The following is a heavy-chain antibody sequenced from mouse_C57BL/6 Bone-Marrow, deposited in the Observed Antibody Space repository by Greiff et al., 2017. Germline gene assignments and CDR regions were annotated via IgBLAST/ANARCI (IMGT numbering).Heavy chain of an antibody. CDR3: ARCPITTVVAPHFEV. Sequence: QVQLQQPGAELVRPGSSVKLSCKASGYTFTSYWMHWVKQRPIQGLEWIGNIDPSDSETHYTQKFKDKATLTVDKSSSTAYMQLSSLTSEDSAVYYCARCPITTVVAPHFEVWGTGTTVTVSS. J-gene: IGHJ1*03. CDR1: GYTFTSYW. CDR2: IDPSDSET. V-gene: IGHV1-52*01. D-gene: IGHD1-1*01.